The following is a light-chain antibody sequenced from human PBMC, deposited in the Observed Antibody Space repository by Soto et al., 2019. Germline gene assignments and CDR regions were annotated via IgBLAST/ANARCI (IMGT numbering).Light chain of an antibody. CDR2: FNN. J-gene: IGLJ1*01. V-gene: IGLV1-44*01. CDR1: SSNIGGNT. Sequence: QSVLTQPPSASGTPGQRVTISCSGSSSNIGGNTVNWYQQLPGTAPKLLIFFNNQRPSGVPDRFSGSKSGTSASLAISGLQSEDEADYHCASWDDGLDGHVFGTGTKLTVL. CDR3: ASWDDGLDGHV.